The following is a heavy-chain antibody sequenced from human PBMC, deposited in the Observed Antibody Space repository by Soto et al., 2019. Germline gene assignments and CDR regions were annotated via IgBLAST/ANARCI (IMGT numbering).Heavy chain of an antibody. D-gene: IGHD2-2*02. Sequence: GGSLRLSCAASGFSFSTYAMSWVRQAPGRGLELVSSITMGGGATYYADSVKGRLTISRDDAQNTLHLQMNSLRAEDTAVYYCARTADGYYTYWGQGTLVTVSS. CDR1: GFSFSTYA. CDR2: ITMGGGAT. V-gene: IGHV3-23*01. CDR3: ARTADGYYTY. J-gene: IGHJ4*02.